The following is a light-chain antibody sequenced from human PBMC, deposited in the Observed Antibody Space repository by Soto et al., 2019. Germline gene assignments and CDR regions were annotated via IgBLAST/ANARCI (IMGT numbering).Light chain of an antibody. J-gene: IGLJ1*01. V-gene: IGLV2-23*01. CDR2: EGS. CDR1: SSGVGSYNL. CDR3: CSYAGSSTFV. Sequence: QSAMTQPASVSGSPGQSITISCTGTSSGVGSYNLVSWYQQHPGKAPKLMIYEGSKRPSGVSIRFSGSTSGNTASLTISGLQSEDEADYYCCSYAGSSTFVFGTGTKVTVL.